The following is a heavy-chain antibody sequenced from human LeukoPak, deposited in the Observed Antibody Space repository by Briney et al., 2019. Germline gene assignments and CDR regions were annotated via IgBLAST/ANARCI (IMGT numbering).Heavy chain of an antibody. Sequence: GGSLRLSCAASGFTFSSYEMNWVRQAPGKGLELVSYISSSGSTIYYADSVKGRFTISRDNAKNSLYLQMNSLRAEDTAVYYCAREEVGATGFDYWGQRTLVTVSS. J-gene: IGHJ4*02. CDR2: ISSSGSTI. D-gene: IGHD1-26*01. CDR1: GFTFSSYE. CDR3: AREEVGATGFDY. V-gene: IGHV3-48*03.